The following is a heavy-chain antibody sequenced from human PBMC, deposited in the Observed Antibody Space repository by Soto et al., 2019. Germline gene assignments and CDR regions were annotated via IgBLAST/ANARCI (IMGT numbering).Heavy chain of an antibody. CDR1: GGTFSSYT. CDR3: EMTPYYDSSYYFDY. D-gene: IGHD3-22*01. V-gene: IGHV1-69*02. J-gene: IGHJ4*02. CDR2: IIPILGIA. Sequence: QVQLVQSGAEVKKPGSSVKVSCEASGGTFSSYTISWVRQAPGQGLEWMGRIIPILGIANYAQKFQGRVTITADKSTSTAYMELSSLRSEDTAVYYCEMTPYYDSSYYFDYWGQGTLVTVSS.